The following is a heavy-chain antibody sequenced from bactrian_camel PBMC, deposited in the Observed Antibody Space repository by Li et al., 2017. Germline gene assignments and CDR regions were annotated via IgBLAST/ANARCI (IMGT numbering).Heavy chain of an antibody. J-gene: IGHJ4*01. V-gene: IGHV3S53*01. CDR3: AAGNYGGSWYLWAQHIKY. CDR2: IDTAGST. CDR1: GDTFSRYY. Sequence: HVQLVESGGGSVQPGGSLRLSCVASGDTFSRYYMAWFRQAPGKEREGVAAIDTAGSTTYTYAVQGRFTISQDNAKNTIYLQMNSLKRGDSGMYYCAAGNYGGSWYLWAQHIKYRGQGTQVTVS. D-gene: IGHD2*01.